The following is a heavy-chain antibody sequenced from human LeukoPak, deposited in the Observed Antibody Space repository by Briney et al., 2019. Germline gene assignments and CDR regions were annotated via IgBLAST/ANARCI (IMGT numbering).Heavy chain of an antibody. CDR1: GFTFSSYA. CDR3: AKVLYYDFWSGSVGFDP. Sequence: GGSLRLSCAASGFTFSSYAMSWVRQAPGKGLEWVSAIRGSGGSTYYADSVKGRFTISRDNSKNTLYLQMNSLRAEDTAVYYCAKVLYYDFWSGSVGFDPWGQGTLVTVSS. CDR2: IRGSGGST. V-gene: IGHV3-23*01. J-gene: IGHJ5*02. D-gene: IGHD3-3*01.